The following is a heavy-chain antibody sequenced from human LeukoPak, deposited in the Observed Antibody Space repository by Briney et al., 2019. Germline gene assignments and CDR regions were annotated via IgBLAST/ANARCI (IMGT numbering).Heavy chain of an antibody. CDR1: GGSFSGYY. V-gene: IGHV4-34*01. D-gene: IGHD3-22*01. J-gene: IGHJ1*01. Sequence: PSETLSLTCAVYGGSFSGYYWSWIRQPPGKGLEWIGTIYYSGGTYYSPSLKSRVTMSVDPSNNQFSLNLRSVTAADTAVYYCARRRYYDGSGYLEWGQGTLLSVSS. CDR3: ARRRYYDGSGYLE. CDR2: IYYSGGT.